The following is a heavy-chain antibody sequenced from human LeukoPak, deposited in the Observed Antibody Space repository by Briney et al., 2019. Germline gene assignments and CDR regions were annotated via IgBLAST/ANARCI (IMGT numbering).Heavy chain of an antibody. V-gene: IGHV4-61*08. J-gene: IGHJ6*02. CDR2: IYYSGST. CDR1: GGSISSGGYY. D-gene: IGHD3-10*01. CDR3: ARDLVTMVRGFGYYYYGMDV. Sequence: SETLSLTCTVSGGSISSGGYYWSWIRQPPGKGLEWIGYIYYSGSTNYNPSLKSRVTISVDTSKNQFSLKLSSVTAADTAVYYCARDLVTMVRGFGYYYYGMDVWGQGTTVTVSS.